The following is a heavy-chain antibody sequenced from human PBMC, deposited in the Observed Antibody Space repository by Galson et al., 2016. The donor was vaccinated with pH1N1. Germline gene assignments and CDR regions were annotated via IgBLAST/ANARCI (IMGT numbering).Heavy chain of an antibody. Sequence: LRLSCAASGFTFSDYNMNWVRQAPGKGLEWVSSISSSGSFIYYADSLKGRVTISRDNAANSLFLQMNSLTPEDTAVYFCARVVGISSAPNDYWGQGVPVIVSS. J-gene: IGHJ4*02. CDR2: ISSSGSFI. CDR1: GFTFSDYN. CDR3: ARVVGISSAPNDY. V-gene: IGHV3-21*01. D-gene: IGHD6-13*01.